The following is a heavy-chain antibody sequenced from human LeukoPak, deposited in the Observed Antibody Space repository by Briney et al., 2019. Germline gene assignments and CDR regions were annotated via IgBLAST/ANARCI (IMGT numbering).Heavy chain of an antibody. Sequence: ASVKVSCKASGYIFISYAMHWVRQAPGQRLEWMGWINAGNGNTKYSQKFQGRVTMTRDTSTSTVYMELSSLRSEDTAVYYCARDPGWYCSGGSCYVPSAWFDPWGQGTLVTVSS. V-gene: IGHV1-3*01. CDR2: INAGNGNT. J-gene: IGHJ5*02. CDR1: GYIFISYA. D-gene: IGHD2-15*01. CDR3: ARDPGWYCSGGSCYVPSAWFDP.